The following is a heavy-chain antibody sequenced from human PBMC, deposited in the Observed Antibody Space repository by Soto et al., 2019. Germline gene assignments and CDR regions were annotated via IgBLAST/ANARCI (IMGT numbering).Heavy chain of an antibody. J-gene: IGHJ4*02. V-gene: IGHV3-30*18. CDR3: AKDHLTTTVTAVGY. Sequence: QVQLVESGGGVVQPGRSLRLSCAASGFTFSNYGMHWVRQAPGKGLEWVAVISYHGSDKYYADSVKGRFTISRDNSKNTLYLPMDSLGAEDTAVYYCAKDHLTTTVTAVGYWGQGTLVTVSS. CDR1: GFTFSNYG. CDR2: ISYHGSDK. D-gene: IGHD4-17*01.